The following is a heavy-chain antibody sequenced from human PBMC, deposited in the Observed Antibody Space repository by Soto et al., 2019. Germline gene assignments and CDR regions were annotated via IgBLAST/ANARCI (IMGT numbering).Heavy chain of an antibody. Sequence: QVQLQESGPGLVKPSQTLSLTCTVSGGSISSGDYYWSWIRQPPGKGLEWIGYIYYSGSTYYNPSLKSRVTISVDTSKNQFSLKLSSVTAADTAVYYCARDNPQGYYYYYGMDVWGQGTTVTVSS. CDR2: IYYSGST. V-gene: IGHV4-30-4*01. CDR3: ARDNPQGYYYYYGMDV. J-gene: IGHJ6*02. CDR1: GGSISSGDYY.